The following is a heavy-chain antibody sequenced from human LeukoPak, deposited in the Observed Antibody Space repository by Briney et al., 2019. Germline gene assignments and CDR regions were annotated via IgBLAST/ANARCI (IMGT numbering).Heavy chain of an antibody. D-gene: IGHD3-9*01. V-gene: IGHV4-39*07. CDR1: GGSISSSSYY. Sequence: SETLSLTCTVSGGSISSSSYYWGWIRQPPGKGLEWIGSIYYSGSTNYNPSLKSRVTISVDKSKNQFSLKLSSVTAADTAVYYCARGREYYDILTGYPAVGRYFDYWGQGTLVTVSS. CDR2: IYYSGST. CDR3: ARGREYYDILTGYPAVGRYFDY. J-gene: IGHJ4*02.